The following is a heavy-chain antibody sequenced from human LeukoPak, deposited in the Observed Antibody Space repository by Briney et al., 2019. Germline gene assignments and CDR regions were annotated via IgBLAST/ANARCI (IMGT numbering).Heavy chain of an antibody. V-gene: IGHV1-46*01. CDR1: GGTFSSYA. CDR2: INPSGGST. J-gene: IGHJ6*02. Sequence: GASVKVSCKASGGTFSSYAISWVRQAPGQGLEWMGIINPSGGSTSYAQKFQGRVTMTRDTSTSTVYMELSSLRSEDTAMYYCARSRDENYYYYGMDVWGQGTTVTVSS. CDR3: ARSRDENYYYYGMDV. D-gene: IGHD3-10*01.